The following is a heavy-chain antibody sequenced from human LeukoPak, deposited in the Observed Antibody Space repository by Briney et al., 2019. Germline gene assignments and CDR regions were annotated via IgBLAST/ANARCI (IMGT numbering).Heavy chain of an antibody. V-gene: IGHV3-30*02. CDR2: IGYDGTDK. CDR1: GFTFSYYG. Sequence: PGGSLRLSCAASGFTFSYYGMHWVRQAPGKGLTWVTFIGYDGTDKYYADSVKGRFTISRDNSKNTLSLHMNSLRAEDTAVYYCARDLTYNSWYYFDSWGQGTLVTVSS. J-gene: IGHJ4*02. CDR3: ARDLTYNSWYYFDS. D-gene: IGHD6-13*01.